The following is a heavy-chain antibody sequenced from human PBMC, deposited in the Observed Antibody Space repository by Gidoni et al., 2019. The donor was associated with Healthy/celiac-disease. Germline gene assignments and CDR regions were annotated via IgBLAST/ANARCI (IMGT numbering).Heavy chain of an antibody. CDR1: GYTFTSYA. Sequence: QVQLVQSGAEVKKPGASVKVSCTASGYTFTSYAMHWVSQAPGQRLEWMGWINAGNGNTKYSQKFQGRVTITRDTSASTAYMELSSLRSEDTAVYYCARALYYYDSSGYYFDYGGQGTLVTVSS. J-gene: IGHJ4*02. D-gene: IGHD3-22*01. CDR3: ARALYYYDSSGYYFDY. CDR2: INAGNGNT. V-gene: IGHV1-3*01.